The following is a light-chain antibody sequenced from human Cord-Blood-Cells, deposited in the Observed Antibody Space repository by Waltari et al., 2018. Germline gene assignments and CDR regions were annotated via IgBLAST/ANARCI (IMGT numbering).Light chain of an antibody. Sequence: EIVMTQSPATLSVSPGERATLSCRASQSVSSNLAWYQQKPGQAPRRLIYGASTGATGSPARFSGSGSGTEFTLTISSLQSEDFAVYYCQQYNNWPPVYTFGQGTKLEIK. V-gene: IGKV3-15*01. CDR3: QQYNNWPPVYT. CDR2: GAS. CDR1: QSVSSN. J-gene: IGKJ2*01.